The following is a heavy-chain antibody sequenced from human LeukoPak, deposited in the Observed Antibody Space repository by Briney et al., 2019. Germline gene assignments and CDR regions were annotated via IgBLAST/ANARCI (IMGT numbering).Heavy chain of an antibody. CDR3: ARGGTTAAGGDC. Sequence: ASVKVSCKASGYTFTGYYMNWVRQAPGQGLEWMGWINPNSGGANYAEKFQGRVTMTRDTSISTAYMEVSSLRSDDTAVYYCARGGTTAAGGDCWGQGTLVTVSS. D-gene: IGHD6-13*01. CDR1: GYTFTGYY. V-gene: IGHV1-2*02. CDR2: INPNSGGA. J-gene: IGHJ4*02.